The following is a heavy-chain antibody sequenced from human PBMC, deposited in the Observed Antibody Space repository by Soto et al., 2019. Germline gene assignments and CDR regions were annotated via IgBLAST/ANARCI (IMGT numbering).Heavy chain of an antibody. V-gene: IGHV4-59*01. Sequence: QVQLQESGPGLLKPSETLSLTCTVSGDSRSSYSWSWIRQPPGKGLEWIGYIFDSGSTNYNPSLKSRVTISVDTSKNQFSLKVISVTAADTAVYYCARDAQLSWHRWFDPWGQGTLVTVSS. J-gene: IGHJ5*02. CDR3: ARDAQLSWHRWFDP. CDR2: IFDSGST. CDR1: GDSRSSYS. D-gene: IGHD3-10*01.